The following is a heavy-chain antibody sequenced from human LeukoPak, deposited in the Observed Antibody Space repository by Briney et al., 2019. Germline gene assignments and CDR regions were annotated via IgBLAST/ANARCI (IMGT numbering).Heavy chain of an antibody. Sequence: EASVKVSCKASGYTFTGYFMHWLRQAPGQGLEWVGWISPNSGDTNYAQSFQGRVTMTRDTSISTAYMELSRLRSDDTAVYYCARGPTMTTDYWGQGTLVTVSS. D-gene: IGHD1-1*01. J-gene: IGHJ4*02. CDR1: GYTFTGYF. CDR3: ARGPTMTTDY. V-gene: IGHV1-2*02. CDR2: ISPNSGDT.